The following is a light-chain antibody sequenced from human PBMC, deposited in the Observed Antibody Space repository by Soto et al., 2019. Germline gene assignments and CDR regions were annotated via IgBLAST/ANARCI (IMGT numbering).Light chain of an antibody. J-gene: IGKJ5*01. CDR1: QSVSSSF. Sequence: IVLAQSPCTLSLSPGESATLSCRASQSVSSSFLAWYQQKAGQAPRLLIYGASRRATGIPDRFSGSGSGADFTLTISRLEPEDFALYYCQQYVVGSTLTFARGTRLAIK. CDR2: GAS. CDR3: QQYVVGSTLT. V-gene: IGKV3-20*01.